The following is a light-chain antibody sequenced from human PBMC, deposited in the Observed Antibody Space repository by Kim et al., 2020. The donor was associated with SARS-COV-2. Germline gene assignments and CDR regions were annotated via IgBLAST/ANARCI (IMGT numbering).Light chain of an antibody. V-gene: IGLV3-25*03. CDR1: ALPKKY. J-gene: IGLJ1*01. CDR2: KDT. CDR3: QSADITGTFYV. Sequence: SYELRQPPSVSVSPGQTARITCSGDALPKKYAYWYQHKPGQAPLQVIYKDTERASGIPEPFSGSSSGTTVTLTITAAQTADEADYYCQSADITGTFYVFGTGTKVTVL.